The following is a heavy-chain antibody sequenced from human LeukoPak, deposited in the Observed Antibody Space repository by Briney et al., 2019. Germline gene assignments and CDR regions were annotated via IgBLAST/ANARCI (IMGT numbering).Heavy chain of an antibody. V-gene: IGHV4-34*01. CDR2: INHSGST. D-gene: IGHD6-19*01. CDR3: ARASGWHVLAFDY. Sequence: SETLSLTCAVYGGSFSGYYWSWIRQPPGKGLEWIGEINHSGSTNYNPSLKSRVTIPVDTSKNQFSLKLSSVTAADTAVYYCARASGWHVLAFDYWGQGTLVTVSS. J-gene: IGHJ4*02. CDR1: GGSFSGYY.